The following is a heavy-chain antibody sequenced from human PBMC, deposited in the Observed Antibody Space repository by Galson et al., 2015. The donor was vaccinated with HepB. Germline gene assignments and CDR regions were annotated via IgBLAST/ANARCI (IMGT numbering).Heavy chain of an antibody. CDR3: TRMGDFSGYSSK. CDR1: GFTLSGSA. D-gene: IGHD5-12*01. V-gene: IGHV3-73*01. Sequence: SLRLSCAASGFTLSGSAIDCVRQASGKGPEWAGSIRSKGNDYATSYVESLKGRFTISRDDSRNMAYLHMKSLKTEDTAVYYCTRMGDFSGYSSKWGQGTLVTVSS. CDR2: IRSKGNDYAT. J-gene: IGHJ4*02.